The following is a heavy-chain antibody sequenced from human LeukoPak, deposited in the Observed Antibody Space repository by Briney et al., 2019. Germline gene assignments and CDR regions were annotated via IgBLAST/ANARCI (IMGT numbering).Heavy chain of an antibody. CDR3: ARAHVGYCSGGSCYGYD. Sequence: APVKVSCKASGGTFSSYAISWVRQAPGQGLEWMGGIIPIFGTANYAQKFQGRVTITTDESTSTAYMELSSLRSEDTAVYYCARAHVGYCSGGSCYGYDWGQGTLVTVSS. V-gene: IGHV1-69*05. D-gene: IGHD2-15*01. CDR1: GGTFSSYA. J-gene: IGHJ4*02. CDR2: IIPIFGTA.